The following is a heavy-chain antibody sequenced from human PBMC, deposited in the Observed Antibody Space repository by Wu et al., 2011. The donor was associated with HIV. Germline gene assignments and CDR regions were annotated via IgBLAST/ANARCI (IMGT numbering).Heavy chain of an antibody. CDR1: GYTFTAYY. D-gene: IGHD3-22*01. CDR2: INSSGGST. V-gene: IGHV1-46*01. CDR3: ARERAYDSSGYYPSEGSMDV. J-gene: IGHJ6*02. Sequence: QVQLVQSGAEVKKPGASVKVSCKASGYTFTAYYMHWVRQAPGQGLKWMGVINSSGGSTTYAQTFQGRVTMTRDTSISTAYMELSRLRSDDTAVYYCARERAYDSSGYYPSEGSMDVWGQGTTGHRLL.